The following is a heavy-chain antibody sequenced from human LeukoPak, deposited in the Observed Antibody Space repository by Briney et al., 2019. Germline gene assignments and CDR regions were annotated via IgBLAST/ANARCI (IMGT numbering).Heavy chain of an antibody. D-gene: IGHD3-22*01. V-gene: IGHV4-61*02. CDR1: GGSISSGSYY. CDR3: ARVTTGGYYNY. J-gene: IGHJ4*02. CDR2: IYTSGST. Sequence: SETLSLTCTVSGGSISSGSYYWSWIRQPAGKGLEWIGRIYTSGSTNYNPSLKSRVTISLDTSENHFSLKLSSVTAADTAVYYCARVTTGGYYNYWGQGTPVTVSS.